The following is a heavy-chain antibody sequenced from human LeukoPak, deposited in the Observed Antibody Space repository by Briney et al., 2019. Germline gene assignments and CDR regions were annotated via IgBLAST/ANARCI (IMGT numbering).Heavy chain of an antibody. CDR2: IYPGESDT. V-gene: IGHV5-51*01. D-gene: IGHD3-10*01. Sequence: GESLKISCKGSGYRFTSYWIGWVRQMPGKGLEWMGIIYPGESDTRYSPSFQGQVTISADKSISTAYLQWSSLKASDTAMYYCARHRITMVRGVIIPYYYYYMDVWGKGTTVTVSS. CDR3: ARHRITMVRGVIIPYYYYYMDV. CDR1: GYRFTSYW. J-gene: IGHJ6*03.